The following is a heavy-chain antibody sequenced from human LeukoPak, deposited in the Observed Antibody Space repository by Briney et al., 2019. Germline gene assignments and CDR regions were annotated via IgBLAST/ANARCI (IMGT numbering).Heavy chain of an antibody. CDR1: GFTFSSYA. D-gene: IGHD3-16*01. V-gene: IGHV3-33*08. Sequence: AGGSLRLSCAASGFTFSSYAMHWVRQAPGKGLEWVAVIWYDGSNKYYADSVKGRFTISRDNSKNTLYLQMNSLRAEDTAVYYCARDRDVWGIRPGVAFDIWGQGTMVTVSS. J-gene: IGHJ3*02. CDR3: ARDRDVWGIRPGVAFDI. CDR2: IWYDGSNK.